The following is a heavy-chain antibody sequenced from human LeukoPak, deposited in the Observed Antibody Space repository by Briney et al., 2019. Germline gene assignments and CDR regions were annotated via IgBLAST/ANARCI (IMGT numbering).Heavy chain of an antibody. CDR1: GYTFTSYY. CDR3: ARDEGYCSSTSCYTDYYYGMDV. D-gene: IGHD2-2*02. Sequence: GASVKVSCKASGYTFTSYYMHWVRQAPGQGLEWMGWINPNSGGTNYAQKFQGRVTMTRDTSISTAYMELSRLRSDDTAVYYCARDEGYCSSTSCYTDYYYGMDVWGQGTTVTVSS. J-gene: IGHJ6*02. V-gene: IGHV1-2*02. CDR2: INPNSGGT.